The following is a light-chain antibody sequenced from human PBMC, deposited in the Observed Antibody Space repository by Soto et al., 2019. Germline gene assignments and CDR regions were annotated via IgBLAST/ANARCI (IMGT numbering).Light chain of an antibody. V-gene: IGLV2-14*01. CDR3: SSYTSSNTLL. Sequence: QSVLTQPASVSGSPGQSITISCTGTSSDVGGYNYVSWYQQHPGKAPKLMIYEVSNRPSGVSNRFSGSKSGGTASLTISGLQPEDEADYYCSSYTSSNTLLFGGGTKLTVL. J-gene: IGLJ2*01. CDR1: SSDVGGYNY. CDR2: EVS.